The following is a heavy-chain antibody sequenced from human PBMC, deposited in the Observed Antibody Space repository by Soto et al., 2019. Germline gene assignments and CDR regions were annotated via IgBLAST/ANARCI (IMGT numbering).Heavy chain of an antibody. CDR3: ASWGFIVATNWYFDL. Sequence: EAQLVESGGGLVQPGGSLRLSCAASGFTFSSYWMSWVRQAPGKGLEWVANIKQDGNEESYVDSVKGRFTISRDNTKNSLFLQMNSLRAEDTAVHYCASWGFIVATNWYFDLWGRGTLVTVSS. CDR1: GFTFSSYW. V-gene: IGHV3-7*01. D-gene: IGHD5-12*01. CDR2: IKQDGNEE. J-gene: IGHJ2*01.